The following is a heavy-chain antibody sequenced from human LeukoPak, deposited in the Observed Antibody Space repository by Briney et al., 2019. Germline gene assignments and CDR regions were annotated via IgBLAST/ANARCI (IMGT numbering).Heavy chain of an antibody. CDR2: ISNSYNT. CDR3: AKRAGQQLAYWYIDL. CDR1: GFTFNNYA. Sequence: GGSLRLSCAASGFTFNNYAMSWVRQAPGKGLECVSTISNSYNTYYADSVKGRFTISRDNSKNMLYLQMDSLRADDTAIYYCAKRAGQQLAYWYIDLWGRGTLVSVSS. V-gene: IGHV3-23*01. J-gene: IGHJ2*01. D-gene: IGHD6-13*01.